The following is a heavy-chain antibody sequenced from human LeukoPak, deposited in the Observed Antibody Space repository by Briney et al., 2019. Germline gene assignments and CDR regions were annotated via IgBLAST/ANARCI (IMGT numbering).Heavy chain of an antibody. J-gene: IGHJ6*02. CDR1: GYTFTSYD. D-gene: IGHD2-2*01. CDR2: TNPNSGNT. CDR3: ARGVVPAAKTGYYYGMDV. V-gene: IGHV1-8*01. Sequence: ASVKVSCKASGYTFTSYDINWVRQATGQGLEWMGWTNPNSGNTGYAQKFQGRVTMTRNTSISTAYMELSSLRSEDTAVYYCARGVVPAAKTGYYYGMDVWGQGTTVTVSS.